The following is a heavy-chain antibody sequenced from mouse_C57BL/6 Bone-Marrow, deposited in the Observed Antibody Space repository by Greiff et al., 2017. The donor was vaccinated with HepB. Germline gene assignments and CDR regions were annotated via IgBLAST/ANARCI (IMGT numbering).Heavy chain of an antibody. CDR2: IYPRDGST. D-gene: IGHD1-1*01. CDR3: ARRVDYYAMDY. Sequence: QVQLQQPGAELVKPGASVKLSCKASGYTFTSYWMQWVKQRPGQGLEWIGYIYPRDGSTKYNEKFKGKATLTADKSSSTAYMQLNSLTSEDSAVYFCARRVDYYAMDYWGQGTSVTVSS. J-gene: IGHJ4*01. CDR1: GYTFTSYW. V-gene: IGHV1S12*01.